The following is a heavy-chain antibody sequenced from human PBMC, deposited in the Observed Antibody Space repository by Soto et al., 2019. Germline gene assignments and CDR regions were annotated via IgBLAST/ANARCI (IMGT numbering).Heavy chain of an antibody. D-gene: IGHD3-10*01. J-gene: IGHJ4*02. CDR3: ARGPYGSGRSPFDY. CDR2: INHSGST. V-gene: IGHV4-34*01. Sequence: SETLSLTCAVYGGSFSGYYWSWIRQPPGKGLEWIGEINHSGSTNYNPTLKSRVTISVDTSKNQFSLKLSSVTAADTAVYYCARGPYGSGRSPFDYWGQGTLVTVSS. CDR1: GGSFSGYY.